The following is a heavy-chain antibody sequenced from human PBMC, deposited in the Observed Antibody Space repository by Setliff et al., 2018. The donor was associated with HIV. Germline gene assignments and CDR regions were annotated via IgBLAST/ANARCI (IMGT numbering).Heavy chain of an antibody. D-gene: IGHD2-8*01. Sequence: PSETLSLTCNVSGGSLSNYYWGWIRQSPGKGLEWIGHYYATVSAEYSPSLKGRVTISLDPPQNRFSLKLTSVTAADTAIYYCSRAPRFHKGVFDIWGQGIAVTVSS. CDR1: GGSLSNYY. CDR3: SRAPRFHKGVFDI. V-gene: IGHV4-4*08. J-gene: IGHJ4*02. CDR2: YYATVSA.